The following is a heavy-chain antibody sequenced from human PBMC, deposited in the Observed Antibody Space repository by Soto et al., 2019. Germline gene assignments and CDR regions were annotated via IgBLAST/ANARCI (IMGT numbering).Heavy chain of an antibody. CDR2: INPSGGST. V-gene: IGHV1-46*01. D-gene: IGHD6-6*01. CDR1: GYTFTSYN. J-gene: IGHJ4*02. Sequence: VASVKVSCKAAGYTFTSYNMHWVRQAPGQGLEWMGIINPSGGSTSYAQKFQGRVTMTRDTSTSTVYMELSSLRSEDTAVYYCARDGIVGSSSFLPDYWGQGTLVTVSS. CDR3: ARDGIVGSSSFLPDY.